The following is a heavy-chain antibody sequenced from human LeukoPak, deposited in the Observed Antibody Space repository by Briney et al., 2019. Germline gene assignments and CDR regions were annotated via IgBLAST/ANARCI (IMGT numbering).Heavy chain of an antibody. CDR1: GFTFSSYA. J-gene: IGHJ6*02. D-gene: IGHD5-12*01. Sequence: GGSLRLSCAASGFTFSSYAMHWVRQAPGKGLEWVAVISYDGSNKYYADSVKGRFTISRDNSKNTLYLQMNSLRAEDTAVYYCARQEGYSGYDRYYYYGMDVWGQGTTATVSS. CDR2: ISYDGSNK. V-gene: IGHV3-30-3*01. CDR3: ARQEGYSGYDRYYYYGMDV.